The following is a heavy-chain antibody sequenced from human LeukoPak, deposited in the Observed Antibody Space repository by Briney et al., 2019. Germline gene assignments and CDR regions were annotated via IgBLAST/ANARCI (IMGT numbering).Heavy chain of an antibody. Sequence: GASVKVSCKASGYTFTGYYMHWVRQAPGQGFEWMGWINPNSGGTNYAQKFQGRVTMTRDTSISTAYMELSRLRSDDTAVYYCARLIAAAGTRYNWFDPWGQGTLVTVSS. V-gene: IGHV1-2*02. D-gene: IGHD6-13*01. CDR1: GYTFTGYY. CDR2: INPNSGGT. J-gene: IGHJ5*02. CDR3: ARLIAAAGTRYNWFDP.